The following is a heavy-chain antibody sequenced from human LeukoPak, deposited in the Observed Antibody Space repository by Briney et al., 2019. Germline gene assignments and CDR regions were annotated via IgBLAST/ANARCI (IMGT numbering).Heavy chain of an antibody. CDR1: GFAFNTYS. D-gene: IGHD6-13*01. Sequence: GGSLRLSCAASGFAFNTYSMNWVRQAPGKGLEWVSYISSSSSPIYYADSVKGRFTISRDNAKNSLYLQMNSLRDEDTAVYYCARDHYSRNDYWGQGTLVTVSS. V-gene: IGHV3-48*02. J-gene: IGHJ4*02. CDR2: ISSSSSPI. CDR3: ARDHYSRNDY.